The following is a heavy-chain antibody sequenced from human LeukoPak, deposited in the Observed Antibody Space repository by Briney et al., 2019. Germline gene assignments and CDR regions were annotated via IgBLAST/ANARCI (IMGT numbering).Heavy chain of an antibody. CDR1: GYTFTSYD. CDR2: MNPNSGNT. J-gene: IGHJ4*02. V-gene: IGHV1-8*03. Sequence: ASVKVSCKASGYTFTSYDINWVRQATGQGLEWMGWMNPNSGNTGYAQKFQGRVTITRNTSISTAYMELSSLRSEDTAVYYCARPSVGYDFWSGYLYYVDYWGQGTLVTVSS. CDR3: ARPSVGYDFWSGYLYYVDY. D-gene: IGHD3-3*01.